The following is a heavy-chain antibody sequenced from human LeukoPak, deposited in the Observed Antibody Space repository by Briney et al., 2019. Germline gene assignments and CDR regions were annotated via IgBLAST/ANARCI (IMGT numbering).Heavy chain of an antibody. D-gene: IGHD5-18*01. Sequence: PGGSLRLSCAASGFTFSNAWMSWVRQAPGKGREWVGRIKSKTDGGTTDYAAPVKGRFTISRDDSKNTLYLQMNSLKTEDTAVYCCTTTAMARRTDYWGQGTLVTVSS. J-gene: IGHJ4*02. CDR2: IKSKTDGGTT. CDR1: GFTFSNAW. V-gene: IGHV3-15*01. CDR3: TTTAMARRTDY.